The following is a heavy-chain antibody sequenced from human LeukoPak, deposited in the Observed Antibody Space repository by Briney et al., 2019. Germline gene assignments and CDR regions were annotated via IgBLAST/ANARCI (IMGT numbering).Heavy chain of an antibody. D-gene: IGHD2-15*01. J-gene: IGHJ3*02. CDR1: GYSFTSYW. V-gene: IGHV5-51*01. CDR2: IYPGDSDT. CDR3: ARQIGYCSGGSCYYGTRHAFDI. Sequence: GESLQISCKGSGYSFTSYWIGWVRQMPGKGLEWMGIIYPGDSDTRYSPSFQGQVTISADKSISTAYLQWSSLKASDTAMYYCARQIGYCSGGSCYYGTRHAFDIWGQGTMVTVSS.